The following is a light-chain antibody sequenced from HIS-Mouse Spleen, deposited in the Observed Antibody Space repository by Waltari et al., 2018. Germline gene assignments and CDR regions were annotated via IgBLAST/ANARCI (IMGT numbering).Light chain of an antibody. CDR2: KAS. Sequence: DIQMTQSPSTLSASVGDRVTIPCRASQSISSWLAWYQQKPGKAPKHLIYKASSLESGVPSRFSGSGSGTEFTLTISSLQPDDFATYYCQQYNSYTWTFGQGTKVEIK. CDR3: QQYNSYTWT. V-gene: IGKV1-5*03. J-gene: IGKJ1*01. CDR1: QSISSW.